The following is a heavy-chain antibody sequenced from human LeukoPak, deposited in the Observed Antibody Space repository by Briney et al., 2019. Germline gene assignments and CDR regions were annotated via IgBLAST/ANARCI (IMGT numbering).Heavy chain of an antibody. J-gene: IGHJ1*01. Sequence: PGGSLRLSCAASGLTFSSYSMNWVRQAPGKGLEWVSSISSSSSYIYYADSVKGRFTISRDNAKNSLYLQMNSLRAEDTAVYYCARELVVVPAAIDPEYFQHRGQGTLVTVSS. CDR2: ISSSSSYI. V-gene: IGHV3-21*01. CDR3: ARELVVVPAAIDPEYFQH. CDR1: GLTFSSYS. D-gene: IGHD2-2*01.